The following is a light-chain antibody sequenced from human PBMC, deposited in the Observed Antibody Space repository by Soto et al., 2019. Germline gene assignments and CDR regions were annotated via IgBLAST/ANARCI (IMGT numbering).Light chain of an antibody. J-gene: IGLJ2*01. CDR3: QSYDSYSVV. CDR2: EDN. Sequence: NCMLTQPHSVSESPGKTVTISCTGSSGSIASNYVQWYQQRPGSAPTTVIYEDNQRPSGVPDRFSGSIDSSSNSASLTISGLKTEDEADYYCQSYDSYSVVFGGGTKLTVL. V-gene: IGLV6-57*02. CDR1: SGSIASNY.